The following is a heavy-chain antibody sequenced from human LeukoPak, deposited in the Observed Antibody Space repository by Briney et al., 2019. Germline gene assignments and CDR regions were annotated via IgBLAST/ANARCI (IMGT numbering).Heavy chain of an antibody. J-gene: IGHJ5*02. CDR2: IYHSGST. V-gene: IGHV4-30-2*01. CDR3: ARGGDTFKYCSGGSCPYDP. D-gene: IGHD2-15*01. CDR1: GGSISSGGYS. Sequence: SETLSLTCAVSGGSISSGGYSWSWIRQPPGKGLEWIGYIYHSGSTYYNPSLKSRVTISVDTSKNQFSLKLSSVTAADTAVYYCARGGDTFKYCSGGSCPYDPWGQGTLVTVSS.